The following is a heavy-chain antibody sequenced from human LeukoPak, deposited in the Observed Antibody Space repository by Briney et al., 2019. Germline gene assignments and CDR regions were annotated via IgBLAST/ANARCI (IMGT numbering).Heavy chain of an antibody. V-gene: IGHV4-59*12. Sequence: SETLSLTCTVSGGSISSYYWSWIRQPPGKGLEWIGYIYYSGRTYYNPSLKSRVTISIDTSKNQFSLKLSSVTAADTAVYYCARVERFESILDAFDIWGRGTMVTVSS. CDR3: ARVERFESILDAFDI. CDR2: IYYSGRT. J-gene: IGHJ3*02. CDR1: GGSISSYY. D-gene: IGHD2-21*01.